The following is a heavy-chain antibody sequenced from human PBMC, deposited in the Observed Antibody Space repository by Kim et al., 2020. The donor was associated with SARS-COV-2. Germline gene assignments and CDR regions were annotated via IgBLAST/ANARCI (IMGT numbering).Heavy chain of an antibody. CDR2: FDPEDGET. CDR3: AAFIVVVPAAQSGWFDP. Sequence: ASVKVSCKVSGYTLTELSMHWVRQAPGKGLEWMGGFDPEDGETIYAQKFQGRVTMTEDTSTDTAYMELSSLRSEDTAVYYCAAFIVVVPAAQSGWFDPWGQGTLVTVSS. D-gene: IGHD2-2*01. V-gene: IGHV1-24*01. CDR1: GYTLTELS. J-gene: IGHJ5*02.